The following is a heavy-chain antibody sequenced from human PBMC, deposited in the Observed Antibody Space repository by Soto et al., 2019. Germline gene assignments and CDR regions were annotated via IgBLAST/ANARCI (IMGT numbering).Heavy chain of an antibody. CDR1: VFSFSSAW. CDR2: MNEDGSER. J-gene: IGHJ4*02. D-gene: IGHD4-4*01. V-gene: IGHV3-7*03. Sequence: HPGWSLRLSCAVSVFSFSSAWMTWIRQAPGKGLERVAIMNEDGSERYYVDSVKGRFTISRDNAKNALFLQMNSLRVEDTAVYFCARDRAYSRFDYWGQGSLVTVSS. CDR3: ARDRAYSRFDY.